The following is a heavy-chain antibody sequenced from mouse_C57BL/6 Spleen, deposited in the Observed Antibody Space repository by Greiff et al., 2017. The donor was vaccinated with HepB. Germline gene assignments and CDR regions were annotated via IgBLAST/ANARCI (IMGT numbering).Heavy chain of an antibody. J-gene: IGHJ3*01. CDR3: AIYDYVSY. CDR1: GYSFTGYY. V-gene: IGHV1-42*01. CDR2: INPSTGGT. Sequence: VQLKESGPELVKPGASVKISCKASGYSFTGYYMNWVKQSPEKSLEWIGEINPSTGGTTYNQKFKAKATLTVDKSSSTAYMQLKSLTSEDSAVYYCAIYDYVSYWGQGTLVTVSA. D-gene: IGHD2-4*01.